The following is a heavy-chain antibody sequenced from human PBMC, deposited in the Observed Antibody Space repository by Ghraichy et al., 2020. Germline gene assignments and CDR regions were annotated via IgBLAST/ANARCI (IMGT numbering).Heavy chain of an antibody. CDR2: IRGNGANK. Sequence: GGSLRLSCAASGFTFSDYAMDWVRQAPGKGLEWVSGIRGNGANKFYADSVNGRVTISRDNSKNTLYLQMNSLRAEDTAVYYCAKQTAPWYFPMDVWGQGTTVTVSS. J-gene: IGHJ6*02. D-gene: IGHD2-15*01. CDR1: GFTFSDYA. CDR3: AKQTAPWYFPMDV. V-gene: IGHV3-23*01.